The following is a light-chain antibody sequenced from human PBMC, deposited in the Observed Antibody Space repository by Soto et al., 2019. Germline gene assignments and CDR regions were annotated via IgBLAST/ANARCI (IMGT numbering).Light chain of an antibody. CDR3: VQTLQAPT. CDR1: RNLMHSNGYNY. J-gene: IGKJ1*01. CDR2: LGS. Sequence: IVMTQSPLSLPVTPGEPASISCRSSRNLMHSNGYNYLDWYLQKPGQSPQLLIYLGSNRASGVPDRFSDSGSGTDFILRINRVEAEDVGVYYCVQTLQAPTFGQGTKVEIK. V-gene: IGKV2-28*01.